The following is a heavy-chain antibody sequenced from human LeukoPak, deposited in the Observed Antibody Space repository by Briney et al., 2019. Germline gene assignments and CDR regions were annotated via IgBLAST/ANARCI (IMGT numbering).Heavy chain of an antibody. CDR3: AREWAATFDY. Sequence: SETLSLTCTGSGGSISSYYWSWIRQPPGKGLEWIGYIYYSGSTNYNPSLKCRVTISVDTSKNQFSLKLSSVTAADTAVYYCAREWAATFDYWGQGTLVTVSS. J-gene: IGHJ4*02. CDR1: GGSISSYY. D-gene: IGHD2-15*01. CDR2: IYYSGST. V-gene: IGHV4-59*01.